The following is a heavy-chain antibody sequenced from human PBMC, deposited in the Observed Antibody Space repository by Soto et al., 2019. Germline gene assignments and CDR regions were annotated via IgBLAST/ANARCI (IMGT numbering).Heavy chain of an antibody. CDR1: GGSISSSSYY. CDR2: IYYSGST. CDR3: ARWWGVSLDY. Sequence: QLQLQESGPGLVKPSETLSLTCTVSGGSISSSSYYWGWIRQPPGKGLEWIGSIYYSGSTYYNPFLKSRVTISVDTSKNQFSLKLSSVTAADTAVYYCARWWGVSLDYWGQGTLVTVSS. D-gene: IGHD3-10*01. V-gene: IGHV4-39*01. J-gene: IGHJ4*02.